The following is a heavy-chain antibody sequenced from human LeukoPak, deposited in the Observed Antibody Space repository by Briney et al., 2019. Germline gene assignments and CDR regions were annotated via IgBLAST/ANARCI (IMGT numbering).Heavy chain of an antibody. CDR3: ARDLSGSYLPLEDY. CDR1: GFTFSSYW. D-gene: IGHD1-26*01. V-gene: IGHV3-7*04. Sequence: GGSLRLSCAASGFTFSSYWMSWVRQAPGKGLEWVANIKQDGSEKYYVDSVKGRFTISGDNAKNSLYLQMNSLRAEDTAVYYCARDLSGSYLPLEDYWGQGTLVTVSS. J-gene: IGHJ4*02. CDR2: IKQDGSEK.